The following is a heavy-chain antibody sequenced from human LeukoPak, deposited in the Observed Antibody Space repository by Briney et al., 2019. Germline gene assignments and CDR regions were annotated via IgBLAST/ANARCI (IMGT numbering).Heavy chain of an antibody. V-gene: IGHV4-59*08. J-gene: IGHJ4*02. Sequence: SETLSLTCTVSGGSISSYYWNWIRQPPGKGLEWIGYIYYSGKTYYNPSLKSRVTISVDTSKNQFSLKLSSVTAADTAVYVCARGAPSDYWGQGTLVTVSS. CDR2: IYYSGKT. CDR3: ARGAPSDY. CDR1: GGSISSYY.